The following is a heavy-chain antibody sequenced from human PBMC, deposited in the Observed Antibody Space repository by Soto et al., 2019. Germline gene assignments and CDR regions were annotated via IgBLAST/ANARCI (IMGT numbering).Heavy chain of an antibody. CDR3: ARDPSYGFYFDY. D-gene: IGHD5-18*01. CDR2: ISYDGSNK. V-gene: IGHV3-30-3*01. CDR1: GFTFSSYA. J-gene: IGHJ4*02. Sequence: GGSRRLSCAASGFTFSSYAMHWVRQAPGKGLEWVAVISYDGSNKYYADSVKGRFTISRDNSKNTLYLQMNSLRAEDTAVYYCARDPSYGFYFDYWGQGTLVTVSS.